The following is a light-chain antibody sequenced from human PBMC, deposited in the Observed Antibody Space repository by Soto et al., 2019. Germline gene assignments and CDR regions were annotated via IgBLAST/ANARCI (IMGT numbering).Light chain of an antibody. CDR3: SSFAGNNNVL. CDR2: EVS. J-gene: IGLJ2*01. V-gene: IGLV2-8*01. Sequence: QSVLTQPPSASGSPGQSVTISCTGTSSDVGGYNYVSWYQQHPGKAPKLMISEVSKRPSGVPDRFSGSKSGNTASLTVSGLRAEDEVVYYCSSFAGNNNVLFGGGTKLTVL. CDR1: SSDVGGYNY.